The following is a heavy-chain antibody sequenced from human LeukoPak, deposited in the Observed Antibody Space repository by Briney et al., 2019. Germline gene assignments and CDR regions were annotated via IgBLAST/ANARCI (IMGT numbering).Heavy chain of an antibody. Sequence: PSQTLSLTCTVSGGSISSGSYYWIRQPAGKGLEWIGRIYASGSTHYNPSLKSRVTISVDTSKNQLSLKLSSVTAADTALYYCARASYITMVRGVRDYYYMDVWGKGTTVTVSS. D-gene: IGHD3-10*01. CDR2: IYASGST. CDR1: GGSISSGS. J-gene: IGHJ6*03. CDR3: ARASYITMVRGVRDYYYMDV. V-gene: IGHV4-61*02.